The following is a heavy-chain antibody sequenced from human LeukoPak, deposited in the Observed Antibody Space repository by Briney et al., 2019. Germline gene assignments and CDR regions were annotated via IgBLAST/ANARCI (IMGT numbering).Heavy chain of an antibody. CDR2: LHADGVEQ. V-gene: IGHV3-7*01. CDR1: GFTFGSSA. Sequence: PGGSLRLSCAASGFTFGSSAMSWVRQAPGKGLEWVARLHADGVEQNYVDSVTGRFTMSRDNAKNSLDLQMNSLRVEDTAVYYCARGGYSFDYLGQGTLVTVSS. D-gene: IGHD5-18*01. J-gene: IGHJ4*02. CDR3: ARGGYSFDY.